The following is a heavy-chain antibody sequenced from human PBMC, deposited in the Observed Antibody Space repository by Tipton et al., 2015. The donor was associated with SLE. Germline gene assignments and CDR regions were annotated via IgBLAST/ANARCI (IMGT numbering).Heavy chain of an antibody. Sequence: QLVQSGAEVKPSETLSLTCTVSNGSISGHYWSWIRQTPGKGLEWMGYIYYGRANYNPSLKSRVTISADTSKNQFSLRLSSVTAADTAVYYCAGCGIGLYYGVDVWGQGTTVTVSS. CDR2: IYYGRA. CDR3: AGCGIGLYYGVDV. CDR1: NGSISGHY. D-gene: IGHD1-26*01. J-gene: IGHJ6*02. V-gene: IGHV4-59*11.